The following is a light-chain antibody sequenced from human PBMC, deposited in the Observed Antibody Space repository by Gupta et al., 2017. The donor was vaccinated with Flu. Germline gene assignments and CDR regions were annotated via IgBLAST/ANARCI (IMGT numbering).Light chain of an antibody. CDR1: QDILNT. J-gene: IGKJ4*01. V-gene: IGKV1-6*01. CDR3: LHDNNYPLT. CDR2: TAS. Sequence: AIQMTQSPSSLSASGGDRVTITCRASQDILNTLGWYQQQPGKAPKLLIYTASTLQSGVSSRFSGSGSGTDFTLTISSLQPEDSATYYCLHDNNYPLTFGGGTKVEIK.